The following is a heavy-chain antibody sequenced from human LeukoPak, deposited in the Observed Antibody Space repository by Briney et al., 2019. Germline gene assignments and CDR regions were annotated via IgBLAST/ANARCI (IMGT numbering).Heavy chain of an antibody. V-gene: IGHV4-61*02. D-gene: IGHD3-10*01. CDR3: ARRLTYYYDSGSQIDP. CDR1: GDSISSGDYY. Sequence: SETLSLTCTVSGDSISSGDYYWSWIRQPAGKGLEWIGRISSSGSTNYNPSLKSRVTISVDTSKNQFSLQLSSVTAADTAVYYCARRLTYYYDSGSQIDPWGQGTLVTVSS. CDR2: ISSSGST. J-gene: IGHJ5*02.